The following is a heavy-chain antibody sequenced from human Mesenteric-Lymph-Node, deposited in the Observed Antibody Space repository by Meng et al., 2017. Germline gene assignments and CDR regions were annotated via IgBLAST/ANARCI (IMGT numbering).Heavy chain of an antibody. CDR2: IKPKGNNYAT. CDR3: ARNRGYYDSREFAY. CDR1: GFTFSGSA. V-gene: IGHV3-73*01. Sequence: GGSLRLSCAASGFTFSGSAMHWVRQASGKGLEWVGRIKPKGNNYATAYAESVRGRFTISRDNAKNSLYLQMNSLRAEDTAVYYCARNRGYYDSREFAYWGQGTLVTVSS. J-gene: IGHJ4*02. D-gene: IGHD3-22*01.